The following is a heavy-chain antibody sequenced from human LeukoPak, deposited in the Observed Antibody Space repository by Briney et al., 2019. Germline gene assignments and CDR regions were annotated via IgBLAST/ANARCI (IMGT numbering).Heavy chain of an antibody. CDR1: GGSISTYY. CDR3: AREVPGWRLIGTQRQAYYYMDV. Sequence: SETLSLTCTVSGGSISTYYWNWIRQPPGKGLEWIGCIYYSGSTNYNPSLKSRVTISVDTSKNQFSLKLSSVTAADTAVYYCAREVPGWRLIGTQRQAYYYMDVWGKGTTVTISS. J-gene: IGHJ6*03. V-gene: IGHV4-59*01. D-gene: IGHD2-2*01. CDR2: IYYSGST.